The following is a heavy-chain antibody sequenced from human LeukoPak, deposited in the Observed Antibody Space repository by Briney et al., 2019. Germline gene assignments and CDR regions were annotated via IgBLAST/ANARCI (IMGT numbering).Heavy chain of an antibody. J-gene: IGHJ4*02. CDR2: ISWNGARI. CDR3: VKDLVAASENVRGWYPMDY. D-gene: IGHD6-19*01. Sequence: PGGSLRLSCAASGFTFAEYTMHWVRQAPGKGLEWVSLISWNGARIHYGDSVKGRFTISRDNSKYSLYLQMNSLRTEDTALYYCVKDLVAASENVRGWYPMDYWGQGTLVTVSS. V-gene: IGHV3-43*01. CDR1: GFTFAEYT.